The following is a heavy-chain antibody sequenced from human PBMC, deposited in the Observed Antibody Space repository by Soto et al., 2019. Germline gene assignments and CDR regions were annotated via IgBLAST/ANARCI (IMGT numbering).Heavy chain of an antibody. CDR3: AKATATGGGAFDF. J-gene: IGHJ3*01. CDR1: GFPCGSYD. Sequence: VGSLRLSCAASGFPCGSYDMTWVRQAPGKGLEWVSTILVDGRTFYVDSVKGRFTISRDNSRNTVYLQMNSLTAGDTALYYCAKATATGGGAFDFCGQGTMVTVSS. V-gene: IGHV3-23*01. CDR2: ILVDGRT. D-gene: IGHD2-8*02.